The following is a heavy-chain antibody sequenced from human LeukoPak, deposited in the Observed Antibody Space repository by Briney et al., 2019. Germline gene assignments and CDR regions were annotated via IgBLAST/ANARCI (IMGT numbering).Heavy chain of an antibody. D-gene: IGHD3-10*01. V-gene: IGHV4-34*01. CDR2: INHSGST. Sequence: SETLSLTCAVYGGSFSGYYWSWIRQPPGKGLEWIGEINHSGSTNYNPSLKSRVTISVDTSKNQFSLKLSSVTAADTAVYYCARPGSVDYWGQGTLVTVSS. J-gene: IGHJ4*02. CDR1: GGSFSGYY. CDR3: ARPGSVDY.